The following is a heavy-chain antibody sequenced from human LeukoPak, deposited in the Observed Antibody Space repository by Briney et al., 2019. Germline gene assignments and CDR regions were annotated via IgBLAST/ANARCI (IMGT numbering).Heavy chain of an antibody. CDR3: ARGGYDILTGYYRLDY. V-gene: IGHV6-1*01. CDR1: GDSVSSNSAA. CDR2: TYYRSKWYN. Sequence: SQTLSLTCAISGDSVSSNSAAWNWIRQSPSRGLEWLGRTYYRSKWYNNYAVSVKRRITINPDTSKNQFSLKLSSVTAADTAVYYCARGGYDILTGYYRLDYWGQGTLVTVSS. D-gene: IGHD3-9*01. J-gene: IGHJ4*02.